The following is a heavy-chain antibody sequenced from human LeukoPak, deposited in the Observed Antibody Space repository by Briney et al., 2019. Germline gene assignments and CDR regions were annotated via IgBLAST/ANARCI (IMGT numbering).Heavy chain of an antibody. CDR2: ISSSSSTI. CDR3: ARGDDFWSGYQNWFDP. D-gene: IGHD3-3*01. J-gene: IGHJ5*02. CDR1: GFTFSNAW. Sequence: GGSLRLSCTASGFTFSNAWMSWVRQAPGKGLEWVSYISSSSSTIYYADSVKGRFTISRDNAKNSLYLQMNSLRAEDTAVYYCARGDDFWSGYQNWFDPWGQGTPVTVSS. V-gene: IGHV3-48*01.